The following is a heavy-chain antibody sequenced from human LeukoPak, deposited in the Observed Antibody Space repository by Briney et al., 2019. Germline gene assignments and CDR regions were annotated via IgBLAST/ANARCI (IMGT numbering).Heavy chain of an antibody. CDR3: ARGYYGSGSYSEYFQY. J-gene: IGHJ1*01. CDR1: GYTFTAYY. D-gene: IGHD3-10*01. Sequence: VASVKVSCKASGYTFTAYYIHWVRHAPGQGLEYMGVINPSSENTSYTQRFRGRVTMTRDTSTSTVYMELSSLRSEDTAVYYCARGYYGSGSYSEYFQYWGQGTLVTVSS. CDR2: INPSSENT. V-gene: IGHV1-46*01.